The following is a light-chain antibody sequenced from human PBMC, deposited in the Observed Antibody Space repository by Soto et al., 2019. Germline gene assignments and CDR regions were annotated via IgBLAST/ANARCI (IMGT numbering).Light chain of an antibody. J-gene: IGKJ1*01. V-gene: IGKV1-5*03. CDR3: QQYHIYCT. CDR1: QRLSYW. Sequence: DIQMTQSPSTLSASVGDRVTITCRASQRLSYWLAWYQQKPGKAPKLLIYQGSTLQRGVPSRFSGSGSGSEFSLTINSLQPVDVATYSCQQYHIYCTLGQGTKVDIK. CDR2: QGS.